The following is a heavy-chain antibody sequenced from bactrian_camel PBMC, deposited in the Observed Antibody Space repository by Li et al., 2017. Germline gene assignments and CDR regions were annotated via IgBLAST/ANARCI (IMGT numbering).Heavy chain of an antibody. Sequence: HVQLVESGGDSVQAGESLRLSCVASGYTLPMNMGWFRQAPGKERERVATMDGDGTIIYVHPSVKGRFTFTRDKDKNALYLQMNSLRPGDTAMYYCAVRLNTECPPFRGTFLTGARGPRSPSP. V-gene: IGHV3S55*01. CDR3: AVRLNTECPPFRGTFLT. CDR2: MDGDGTI. J-gene: IGHJ6*01. CDR1: GYTLPMN. D-gene: IGHD5*01.